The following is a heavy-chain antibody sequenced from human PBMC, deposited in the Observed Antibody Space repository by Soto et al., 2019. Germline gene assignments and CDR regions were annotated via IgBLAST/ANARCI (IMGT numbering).Heavy chain of an antibody. J-gene: IGHJ3*02. D-gene: IGHD2-15*01. CDR3: ARPYCSGGSCYSLSEAFDI. Sequence: GGSLRLSCAASGFTFSSYSMNWVRQAPGKGLEWVSYISSSSSTIYYADSVKGRFTISRDNSKNTLYLQMNSLRAEDTAVYYCARPYCSGGSCYSLSEAFDIWGQGTMVTVSS. CDR2: ISSSSSTI. CDR1: GFTFSSYS. V-gene: IGHV3-48*01.